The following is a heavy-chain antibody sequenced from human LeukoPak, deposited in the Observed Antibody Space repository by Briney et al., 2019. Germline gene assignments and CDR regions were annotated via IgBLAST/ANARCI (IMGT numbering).Heavy chain of an antibody. V-gene: IGHV2-5*02. Sequence: SGPTLVKPTQTLTLTCTFSGFSLSTSGVGVGWIRQPPGEALEWLALIYWGDDKRFSPSLKSRLTITKDTSKNQVVLTMTNMDPVDTATYYCARSRGFFDYWGQGTLVTVSS. CDR1: GFSLSTSGVG. CDR2: IYWGDDK. CDR3: ARSRGFFDY. D-gene: IGHD1-26*01. J-gene: IGHJ4*02.